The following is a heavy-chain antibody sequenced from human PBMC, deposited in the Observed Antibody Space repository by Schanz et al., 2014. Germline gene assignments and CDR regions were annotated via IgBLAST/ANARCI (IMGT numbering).Heavy chain of an antibody. J-gene: IGHJ3*02. Sequence: QVQLVQSGAEVKKPGASVKVSCKASGHPFTAYYMHWVRQAPGQGLEWMGRINPNSGGTNYAENFQGRVTMTRDTSTSTVYMELSRLTSDDTAVYYCARDIQYHYDTSGPVGAFDIWGQGTVVTVSS. CDR1: GHPFTAYY. CDR3: ARDIQYHYDTSGPVGAFDI. D-gene: IGHD3-22*01. V-gene: IGHV1-2*06. CDR2: INPNSGGT.